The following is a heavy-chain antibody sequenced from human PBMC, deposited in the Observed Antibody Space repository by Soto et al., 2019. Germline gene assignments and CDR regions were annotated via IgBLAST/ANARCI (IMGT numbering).Heavy chain of an antibody. Sequence: EVQLLESGGGLVQPGGSLRLSCAASGFTFSNYAMSWVRQAPGKGLEWVSTISGAGGATFYADSVKGRFTISRDNSKSTLLLQLNSLRAEDTAIYYCPKDHGTYASVGGDYWGQGTLVTVSS. CDR3: PKDHGTYASVGGDY. CDR1: GFTFSNYA. CDR2: ISGAGGAT. D-gene: IGHD1-26*01. V-gene: IGHV3-23*01. J-gene: IGHJ4*02.